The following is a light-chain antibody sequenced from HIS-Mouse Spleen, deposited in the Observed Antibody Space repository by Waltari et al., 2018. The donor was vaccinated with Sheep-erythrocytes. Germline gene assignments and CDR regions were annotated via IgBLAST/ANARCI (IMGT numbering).Light chain of an antibody. V-gene: IGLV1-40*01. Sequence: QSVLTQPPSVSGAPGQRVTISCTGSSSNIGAGYDVHWYQPLPGTAPKLLIYGNSNRPSGVPDRFSGSKSGTSASLAISGLQSEDEADYYCASWDDSLNGLVFGGGTKLTVL. CDR3: ASWDDSLNGLV. CDR2: GNS. J-gene: IGLJ2*01. CDR1: SSNIGAGYD.